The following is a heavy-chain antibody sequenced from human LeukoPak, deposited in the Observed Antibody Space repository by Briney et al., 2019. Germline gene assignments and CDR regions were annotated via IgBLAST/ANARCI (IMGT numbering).Heavy chain of an antibody. V-gene: IGHV3-23*01. D-gene: IGHD1-26*01. CDR2: ISGSGGTT. J-gene: IGHJ4*02. CDR1: GFTFSSYG. CDR3: AKDRLGALLYFDS. Sequence: GGTLRLSCAASGFTFSSYGMSWVRQAPGKGLEWVSAISGSGGTTYYADSVKGRFTISRDNSMNTLYLQMNSLRAEDTAVYSCAKDRLGALLYFDSWGQGTLVTVSS.